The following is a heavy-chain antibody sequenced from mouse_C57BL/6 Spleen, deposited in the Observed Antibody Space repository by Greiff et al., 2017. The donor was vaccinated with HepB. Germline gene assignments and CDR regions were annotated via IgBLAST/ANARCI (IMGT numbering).Heavy chain of an antibody. CDR1: GYTFTNYW. CDR2: IYPGGGYT. D-gene: IGHD4-1*01. V-gene: IGHV1-63*01. CDR3: ARRETGPFDY. Sequence: VQLQQSGAELVRPGTSVKMSCKASGYTFTNYWIGWAKQRPGHGLEWIGDIYPGGGYTNYNEKFKGKATLTADKSSSTAYMQFSSLTSEDSAIYYCARRETGPFDYWGQGTTLTGSS. J-gene: IGHJ2*01.